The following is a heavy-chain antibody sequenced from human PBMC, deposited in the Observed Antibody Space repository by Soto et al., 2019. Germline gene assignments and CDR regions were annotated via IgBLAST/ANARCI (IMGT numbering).Heavy chain of an antibody. V-gene: IGHV3-30*18. Sequence: QVQLVESGGGVVQPGRSLRLSCAASGFTFSSYGMHWVRQAPGKGLEWVAVISYDGSNKYYADSVKGRFTISRDNSKKTPYLQMNSLRAEDTAVYYCAKDRVSSGWVGFDYWGRGNLVIVSS. D-gene: IGHD6-19*01. J-gene: IGHJ4*02. CDR3: AKDRVSSGWVGFDY. CDR1: GFTFSSYG. CDR2: ISYDGSNK.